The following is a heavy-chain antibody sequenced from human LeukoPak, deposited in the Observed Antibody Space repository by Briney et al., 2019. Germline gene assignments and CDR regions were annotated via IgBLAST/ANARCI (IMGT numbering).Heavy chain of an antibody. CDR3: AKWASDNRAFDL. V-gene: IGHV4-59*08. Sequence: ETLSLTCTVSGGSISSYYWNWIRQAPGQGPEWIGYGHYSGNTKYNPPLKSRVTISVDTSKNQFSLRLSSVTAADTAVYFCAKWASDNRAFDLWGQGTLVTVSS. J-gene: IGHJ4*02. CDR1: GGSISSYY. CDR2: GHYSGNT. D-gene: IGHD2-8*01.